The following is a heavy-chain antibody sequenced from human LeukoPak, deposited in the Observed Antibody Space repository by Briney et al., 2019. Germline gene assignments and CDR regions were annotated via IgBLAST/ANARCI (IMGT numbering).Heavy chain of an antibody. J-gene: IGHJ3*02. D-gene: IGHD5-18*01. CDR1: GGSISSSNW. V-gene: IGHV4-4*02. CDR2: IYHSGST. CDR3: ARASRYSYGNAFDI. Sequence: SETLSLTCAVSGGSISSSNWWSWVRQPPGKGLEWIGEIYHSGSTNYNPSLKSRVTISVDKSKNQFSLKLSSVTAADTAVYYCARASRYSYGNAFDIWGQGTMVTVSS.